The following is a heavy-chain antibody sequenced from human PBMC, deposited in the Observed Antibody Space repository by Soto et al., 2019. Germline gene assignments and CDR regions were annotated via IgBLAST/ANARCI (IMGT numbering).Heavy chain of an antibody. D-gene: IGHD1-26*01. CDR2: INPNSGGT. J-gene: IGHJ4*02. Sequence: ASVKVSCKASGYTFTGYYMHWVRQAPGQGLEWMGWINPNSGGTNYAQKFQGWVTMTRDTSISTAYMELSRLRSDDTAVYYCARDPASLYSGSYYEIGFDYWGQGSLVTVSS. CDR3: ARDPASLYSGSYYEIGFDY. V-gene: IGHV1-2*04. CDR1: GYTFTGYY.